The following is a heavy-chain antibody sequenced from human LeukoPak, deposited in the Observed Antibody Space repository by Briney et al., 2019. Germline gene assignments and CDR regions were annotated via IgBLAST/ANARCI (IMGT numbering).Heavy chain of an antibody. J-gene: IGHJ4*02. CDR3: ASQYYDSSGYYGSSFDY. Sequence: SETLSLTCTVSGGSISSSSYYWGWIRQPPGKGLEWIGSIYYSGSTYYNPSLKSRVTISVDTSKNQFSLKLSSVTAADMAVYYCASQYYDSSGYYGSSFDYWGQGALVTVSS. V-gene: IGHV4-39*01. CDR1: GGSISSSSYY. D-gene: IGHD3-22*01. CDR2: IYYSGST.